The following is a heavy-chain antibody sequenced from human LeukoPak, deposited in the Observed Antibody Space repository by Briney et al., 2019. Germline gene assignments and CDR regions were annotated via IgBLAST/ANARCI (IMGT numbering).Heavy chain of an antibody. J-gene: IGHJ4*02. D-gene: IGHD3-10*01. V-gene: IGHV3-30*18. CDR1: GFTFSSYG. CDR3: AKGLRYYGSGSYPLDY. Sequence: GGSLRLSCAASGFTFSSYGMHWVRQAPAKGLEWVAIISYDGSNKYYADSVKGRFTISRDNSKNTLYLQMNSLRAEDTAVYYCAKGLRYYGSGSYPLDYWGQGTLVTVSS. CDR2: ISYDGSNK.